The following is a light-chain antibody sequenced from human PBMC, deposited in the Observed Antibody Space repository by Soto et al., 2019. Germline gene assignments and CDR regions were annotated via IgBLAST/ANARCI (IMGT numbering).Light chain of an antibody. Sequence: DIVLTQSPGTLSLSPGESVTLSCRASQSVSSSHLAWYQQKPCQAPRLFIYGASRRATGIPDRFSGSGSGTDFTLTISRLQPEDFAVYSCQHYGNSLTFGGGTKVEIK. CDR2: GAS. CDR1: QSVSSSH. J-gene: IGKJ4*01. CDR3: QHYGNSLT. V-gene: IGKV3-20*01.